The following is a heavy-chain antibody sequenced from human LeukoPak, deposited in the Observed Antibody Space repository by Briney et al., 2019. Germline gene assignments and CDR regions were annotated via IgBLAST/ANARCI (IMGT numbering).Heavy chain of an antibody. Sequence: PGGSLKLSCAASGFTFSGSTIHWVRQASGKGLEWVGRIRTNPNNYATAYGTSVKGRFTLSRDDSRNTAYLQMNSLKTEDTAVYYCAKEASSGNFVTIDCWGQGALVTVSS. CDR1: GFTFSGST. D-gene: IGHD1-26*01. V-gene: IGHV3-73*01. CDR3: AKEASSGNFVTIDC. CDR2: IRTNPNNYAT. J-gene: IGHJ4*02.